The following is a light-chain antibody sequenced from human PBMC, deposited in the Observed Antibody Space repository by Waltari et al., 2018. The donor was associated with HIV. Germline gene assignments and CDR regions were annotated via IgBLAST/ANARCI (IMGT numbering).Light chain of an antibody. CDR1: SSDVGGYNY. CDR3: SSYAGSNTDVV. CDR2: EVS. J-gene: IGLJ2*01. Sequence: QSALTQPPSASGSPGQSATISCTGTSSDVGGYNYVSWYQQHPGKAPKLMIYEVSKRPSGVPDRFSGSKSGNTASLTVSGLQAEDEADYYCSSYAGSNTDVVFGGGTKLTVL. V-gene: IGLV2-8*01.